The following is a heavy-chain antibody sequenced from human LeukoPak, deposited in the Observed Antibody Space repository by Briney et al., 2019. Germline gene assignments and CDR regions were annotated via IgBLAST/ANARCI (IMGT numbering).Heavy chain of an antibody. CDR1: GYTFTGYY. D-gene: IGHD6-19*01. CDR3: ARAEPAVAGIDSLDY. Sequence: ASVKVSCKASGYTFTGYYMHWVRQAPGQGLEWMGWINPNSGGTNYAQKFQGRVTMTGDTSISTAYMELSRLRSDDTAVYYCARAEPAVAGIDSLDYWGQGTLVTVSS. J-gene: IGHJ4*02. V-gene: IGHV1-2*02. CDR2: INPNSGGT.